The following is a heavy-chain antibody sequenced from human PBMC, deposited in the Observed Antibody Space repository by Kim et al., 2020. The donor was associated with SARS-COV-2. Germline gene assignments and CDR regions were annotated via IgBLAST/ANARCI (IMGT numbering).Heavy chain of an antibody. CDR1: GGPISTSNYY. CDR2: FHNSGNT. J-gene: IGHJ2*01. Sequence: SETLSLTCTVSGGPISTSNYYWGWIRQPPGKGLEWIGSFHNSGNTHYNPSLKTRVTISVDTSKNQFSLRLSSVTAAATAVFYCARHPSYELWCGFFDLW. D-gene: IGHD3-3*01. CDR3: ARHPSYELWCGFFDL. V-gene: IGHV4-39*01.